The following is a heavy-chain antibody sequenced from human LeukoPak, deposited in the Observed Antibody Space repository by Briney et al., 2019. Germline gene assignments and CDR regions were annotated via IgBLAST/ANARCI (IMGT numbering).Heavy chain of an antibody. V-gene: IGHV3-23*01. CDR3: AKGGVVPAASFLFDY. Sequence: GGSLRLSCAASGFTFNSYAMAWVRQAPGKGLEWVSVIGRSGGDIQYVDSVKGRFTISRDNSKNTLYLQMNSLRAEDTAVYYCAKGGVVPAASFLFDYWGQGTLVTVSS. J-gene: IGHJ4*02. D-gene: IGHD2-2*01. CDR2: IGRSGGDI. CDR1: GFTFNSYA.